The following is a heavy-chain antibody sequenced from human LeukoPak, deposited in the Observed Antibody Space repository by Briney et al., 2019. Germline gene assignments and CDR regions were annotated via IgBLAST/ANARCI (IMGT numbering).Heavy chain of an antibody. J-gene: IGHJ6*03. D-gene: IGHD2-21*01. CDR2: IKQDGSEK. V-gene: IGHV3-7*01. CDR1: GFTVSSNY. CDR3: ASNSLHPYYYYYYMDV. Sequence: GGSLRLSCAASGFTVSSNYMSWVRQAPGKWLEWVANIKQDGSEKYYVDSVKGRFTISRDNAKNSLYLQMNSLRAEDTAVYYCASNSLHPYYYYYYMDVWGKGTTVTISS.